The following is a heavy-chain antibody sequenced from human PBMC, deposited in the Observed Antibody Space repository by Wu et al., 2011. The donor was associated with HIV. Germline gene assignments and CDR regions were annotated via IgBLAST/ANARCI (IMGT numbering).Heavy chain of an antibody. D-gene: IGHD2-2*01. V-gene: IGHV1-69*14. J-gene: IGHJ5*02. CDR2: IIPIFGTA. Sequence: QVQLVQSGAEVKKPGSSVKVSCKASGGTFSSYAISWVRQAPGQGLEWMGRIIPIFGTANYAQKFQGRVTITADKSTSTAYMELSSLRSEDTAVYYCARVSYCSSTSVLEANIPPGGAGKLVPDPWGQGT. CDR3: ARVSYCSSTSVLEANIPPGGAGKLVPDP. CDR1: GGTFSSYA.